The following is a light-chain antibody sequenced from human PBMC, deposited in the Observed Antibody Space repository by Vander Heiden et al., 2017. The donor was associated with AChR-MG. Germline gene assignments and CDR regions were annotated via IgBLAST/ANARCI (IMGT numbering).Light chain of an antibody. Sequence: QSALTQPASVSGSPGQSITISCTGTSSDVGGYNYVSWYQQHPGKAPKLMMYDVSKRPSGVSNRFSGSKSGNTASLTISGLQAEDEADYYCSSYTSSSTFVFGIGTKVTVL. CDR3: SSYTSSSTFV. CDR1: SSDVGGYNY. CDR2: DVS. J-gene: IGLJ1*01. V-gene: IGLV2-14*01.